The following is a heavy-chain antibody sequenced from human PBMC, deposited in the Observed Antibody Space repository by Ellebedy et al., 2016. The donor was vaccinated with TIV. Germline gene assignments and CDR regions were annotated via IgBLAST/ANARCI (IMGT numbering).Heavy chain of an antibody. V-gene: IGHV3-11*01. CDR1: GFTFSDYY. CDR2: ISSSGSTI. D-gene: IGHD4-23*01. Sequence: GESLKISXAASGFTFSDYYMSWIRQAPGKGLEWVSYISSSGSTIYYADSVKGRFTISRDNAKNSLYLQMNSLRAEDTAVYYCAILASYGGTTIDYWGQGTLVTVSS. J-gene: IGHJ4*02. CDR3: AILASYGGTTIDY.